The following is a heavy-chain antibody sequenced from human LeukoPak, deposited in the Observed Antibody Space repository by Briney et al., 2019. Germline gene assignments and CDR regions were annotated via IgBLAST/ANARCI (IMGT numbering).Heavy chain of an antibody. CDR1: GYTFTRYY. Sequence: GASVKVSCKASGYTFTRYYMHWVRQAPGQGLEWMGIINPSGGTTDYAQKFHGRITVTRDTSTSTVYMELTSLTSGDTAVYYCARDALSYDYSWGSYGHLGIDPWGQGTLVTVPS. D-gene: IGHD3-16*01. CDR3: ARDALSYDYSWGSYGHLGIDP. V-gene: IGHV1-46*01. J-gene: IGHJ5*02. CDR2: INPSGGTT.